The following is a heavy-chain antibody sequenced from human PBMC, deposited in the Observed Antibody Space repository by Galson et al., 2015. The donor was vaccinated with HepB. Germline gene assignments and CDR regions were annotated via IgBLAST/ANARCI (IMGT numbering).Heavy chain of an antibody. V-gene: IGHV3-23*01. CDR2: IPSGGST. Sequence: SLRLSRAASGFTFNRYTTGWVRQAPGKGLEWVSTIPSGGSTYYVDPGRGRFTISRDSSTSMLYVEMNSRRAEDTAVYYCAKGGREGARLVENWGQGTLVTVSS. J-gene: IGHJ4*02. CDR1: GFTFNRYT. D-gene: IGHD1-26*01. CDR3: AKGGREGARLVEN.